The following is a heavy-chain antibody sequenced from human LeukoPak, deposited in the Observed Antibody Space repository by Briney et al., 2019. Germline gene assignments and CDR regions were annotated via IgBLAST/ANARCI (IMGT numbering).Heavy chain of an antibody. V-gene: IGHV4-59*03. CDR3: AGKKTSPRSGFDF. Sequence: SETLSLTCTVSDDSIGLYYWSWIRQPPGKGLEWIGLIFYNGSTNYSPSLKSRVLISVDVAQKQFSLNLTSVTAADTAIYYCAGKKTSPRSGFDFWGQGTLVTVSS. CDR2: IFYNGST. J-gene: IGHJ4*02. CDR1: DDSIGLYY. D-gene: IGHD3-3*01.